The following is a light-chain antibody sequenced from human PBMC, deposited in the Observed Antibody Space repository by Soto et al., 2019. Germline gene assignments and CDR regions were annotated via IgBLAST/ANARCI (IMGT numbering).Light chain of an antibody. CDR1: SSDIGSCNS. Sequence: QSALTQPPSASGSPGQSVTISCTGTSSDIGSCNSVSWYQQHPGKVPKLLISEVSKRPSGVPDRFSGSKSGNTASLTVSGLQAEDEADYYCSSCRGTDAVFGGGTKLTVL. V-gene: IGLV2-8*01. CDR3: SSCRGTDAV. CDR2: EVS. J-gene: IGLJ2*01.